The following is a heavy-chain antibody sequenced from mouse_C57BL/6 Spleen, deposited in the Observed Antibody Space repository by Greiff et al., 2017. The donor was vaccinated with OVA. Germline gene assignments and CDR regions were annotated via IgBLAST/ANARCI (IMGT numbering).Heavy chain of an antibody. CDR2: INPSSGYT. CDR1: GYTFTSYW. V-gene: IGHV1-7*01. CDR3: ARTYALDD. D-gene: IGHD5-1*01. J-gene: IGHJ2*01. Sequence: VQLQQSGAELAKPGASVKLSCKASGYTFTSYWMHWVKQRPGQGLEWIGYINPSSGYTKYNQKFKDKATLTVDKSSSTAYMELRSLTAEDSAVYYCARTYALDDWGQGTTLTVSS.